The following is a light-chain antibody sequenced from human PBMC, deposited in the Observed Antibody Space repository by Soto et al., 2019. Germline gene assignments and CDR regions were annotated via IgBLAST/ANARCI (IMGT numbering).Light chain of an antibody. Sequence: AIQMTQSPSSLSSSVGDRVTITCRASQGIRNDLGWYQQKPGKAPKLLIYDASSLESGVPSRFSGSGSGTEFTLTISSMQPDDFATYYCQQYTGYSRTFGQGTKVDIK. CDR1: QGIRND. CDR3: QQYTGYSRT. CDR2: DAS. V-gene: IGKV1-13*02. J-gene: IGKJ1*01.